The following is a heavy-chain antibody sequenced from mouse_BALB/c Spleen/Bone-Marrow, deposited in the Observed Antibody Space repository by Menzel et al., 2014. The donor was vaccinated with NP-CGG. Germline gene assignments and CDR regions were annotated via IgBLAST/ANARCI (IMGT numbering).Heavy chain of an antibody. V-gene: IGHV14-3*02. CDR2: IDPANSIT. CDR3: ARSGDGPFAY. Sequence: VQLQQPGAELVKPGASVKLSCTASGFNIKDNYIHWVKRRPEQGLEWIGRIDPANSITKYGPKLQGKTTITTDTSSNTAYLQLSSLTSEDTAVYYCARSGDGPFAYWGQGTLVTVSA. J-gene: IGHJ3*01. D-gene: IGHD2-3*01. CDR1: GFNIKDNY.